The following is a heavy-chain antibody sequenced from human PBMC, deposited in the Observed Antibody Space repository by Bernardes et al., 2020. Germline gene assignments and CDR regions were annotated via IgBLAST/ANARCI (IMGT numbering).Heavy chain of an antibody. CDR1: GYTLTELS. Sequence: ASVKVSCKVSGYTLTELSMHWVRQAPGKGLEWMGGFDPEDGETIYAQKFQGRVTMTEDTSTDTAYMELSSLRSEDTAVYYCATMSPPPVAVAGTGDAFDIWGQGTMVTVSS. J-gene: IGHJ3*02. CDR2: FDPEDGET. CDR3: ATMSPPPVAVAGTGDAFDI. V-gene: IGHV1-24*01. D-gene: IGHD6-19*01.